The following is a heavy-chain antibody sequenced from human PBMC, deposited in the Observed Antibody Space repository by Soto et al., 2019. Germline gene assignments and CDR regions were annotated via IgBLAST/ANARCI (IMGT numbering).Heavy chain of an antibody. V-gene: IGHV4-30-2*01. CDR1: GGSISSGGYS. Sequence: SETLSLTCVVSGGSISSGGYSWSWIRQPPGKGLEWIGYIYHSGSTNYNPSLKSRVTISVDTSKNQFSLKLSSVTAADTAVYYCARDIMGTNYYYYGMDVWGQGTTVTVS. D-gene: IGHD2-8*01. CDR2: IYHSGST. J-gene: IGHJ6*02. CDR3: ARDIMGTNYYYYGMDV.